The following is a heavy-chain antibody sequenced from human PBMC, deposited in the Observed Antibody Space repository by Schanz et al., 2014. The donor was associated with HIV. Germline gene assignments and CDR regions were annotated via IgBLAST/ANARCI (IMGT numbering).Heavy chain of an antibody. CDR2: INAYNGNS. J-gene: IGHJ5*02. V-gene: IGHV1-18*01. CDR1: GYTFSTYG. Sequence: QVQLVQSGDEVKKPGASVKVSCKASGYTFSTYGISWVRQAPGQGLEWMGWINAYNGNSHYAQKFQGRVTMTTDPSTSTAYMELRNLRSDDTAVYYCARDLRVVPAASDNGFDPWGQGTLVTVSS. CDR3: ARDLRVVPAASDNGFDP. D-gene: IGHD2-2*01.